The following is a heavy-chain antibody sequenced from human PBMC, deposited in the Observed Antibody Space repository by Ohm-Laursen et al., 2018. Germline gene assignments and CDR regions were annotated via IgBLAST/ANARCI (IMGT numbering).Heavy chain of an antibody. CDR1: GFPFCGYS. J-gene: IGHJ4*02. D-gene: IGHD3-3*01. V-gene: IGHV3-21*05. CDR2: ISHTSSYR. Sequence: SLRLSCAASGFPFCGYSMNWIRQAPGKGLEWVLYISHTSSYRYYADSVKARFTISRDNVRNSVYLEMSSLKADDTAVYYGARDGRDALRLLEIDFWGQGTLVTVSS. CDR3: ARDGRDALRLLEIDF.